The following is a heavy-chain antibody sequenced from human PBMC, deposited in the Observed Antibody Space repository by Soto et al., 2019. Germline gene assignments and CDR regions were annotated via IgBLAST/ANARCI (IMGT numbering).Heavy chain of an antibody. CDR2: IYYSGST. Sequence: QLQLQESGPGLVKPSETLSLTCTVSGGSISSSSYYWGWIRQPPGKGLEWIGSIYYSGSTYYNPSLKSRVTISVDASNNQFSLKLSSVTAADTAVYYCARLARDYVAGYFQHWGQGTLVTVSS. D-gene: IGHD4-17*01. CDR1: GGSISSSSYY. CDR3: ARLARDYVAGYFQH. V-gene: IGHV4-39*01. J-gene: IGHJ1*01.